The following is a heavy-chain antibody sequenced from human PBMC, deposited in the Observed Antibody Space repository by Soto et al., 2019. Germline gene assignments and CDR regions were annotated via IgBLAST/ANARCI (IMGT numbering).Heavy chain of an antibody. D-gene: IGHD3-10*01. CDR1: GFTFSVYG. Sequence: GGSLRLSCAASGFTFSVYGRNWVRQAPGKGLEWLSHISSSSSTIYYADSAKGRFTISRDNAKNSLYLQMNSLRAEDTAVYYCARASGSGSSYNVVDYWGQGTLVTVSS. CDR2: ISSSSSTI. J-gene: IGHJ4*02. V-gene: IGHV3-48*01. CDR3: ARASGSGSSYNVVDY.